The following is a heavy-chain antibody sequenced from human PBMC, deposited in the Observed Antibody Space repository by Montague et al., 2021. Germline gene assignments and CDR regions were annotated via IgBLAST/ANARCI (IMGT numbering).Heavy chain of an antibody. V-gene: IGHV6-1*01. CDR3: VRQSVSGKFDY. CDR1: GDSASSNSVT. D-gene: IGHD6-19*01. Sequence: CAISGDSASSNSVTWHWIRQSPSRGLEWLGRAYYRSKWANDYALSVRSRITFNPDTSKNQFSLQLDSVTSEDTAVYYCVRQSVSGKFDYWGQGTRVTVSS. J-gene: IGHJ4*02. CDR2: AYYRSKWAN.